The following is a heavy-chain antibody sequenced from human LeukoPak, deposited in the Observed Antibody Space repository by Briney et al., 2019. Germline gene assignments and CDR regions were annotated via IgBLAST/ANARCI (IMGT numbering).Heavy chain of an antibody. CDR3: ASPRYSSGWRFNYFDY. J-gene: IGHJ4*02. CDR1: GGTFSSYA. Sequence: SVKVSCKASGGTFSSYAISWVRQAPGQGLEWMGRIIPILGIANYAQKFQGRVTITADKSTSTAYMELSSLRSEDTAVYYCASPRYSSGWRFNYFDYWGQGTLVTVSS. CDR2: IIPILGIA. D-gene: IGHD6-19*01. V-gene: IGHV1-69*04.